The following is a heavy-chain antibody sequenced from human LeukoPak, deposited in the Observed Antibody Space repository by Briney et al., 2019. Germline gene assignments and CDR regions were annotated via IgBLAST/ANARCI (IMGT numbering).Heavy chain of an antibody. CDR3: ARRGRDSNWFPTTLDY. Sequence: SETLSLTCAVYGEIFNDFYWSWIRQPPGKGLEGIGEINHSGNTNSNPSLRSRVSLSVDTSRSQFHLRLASLSAADTAVYYCARRGRDSNWFPTTLDYWGQGALVSVSS. J-gene: IGHJ4*02. CDR1: GEIFNDFY. CDR2: INHSGNT. V-gene: IGHV4-34*01. D-gene: IGHD7-27*01.